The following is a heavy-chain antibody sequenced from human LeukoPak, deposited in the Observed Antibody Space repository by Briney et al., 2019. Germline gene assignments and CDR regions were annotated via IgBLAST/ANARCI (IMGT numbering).Heavy chain of an antibody. CDR2: ISSSGSYT. CDR3: ARAPYSSSWYYFDY. V-gene: IGHV3-11*05. Sequence: PGGSLRLSCAASGFTFSDYYMSWIRQAPGKGLEWVSYISSSGSYTNYADSVKGRFTISRDNAKNSLYLQMNSLRAEDTAVYYCARAPYSSSWYYFDYWGQGTLVTVSS. CDR1: GFTFSDYY. J-gene: IGHJ4*02. D-gene: IGHD6-13*01.